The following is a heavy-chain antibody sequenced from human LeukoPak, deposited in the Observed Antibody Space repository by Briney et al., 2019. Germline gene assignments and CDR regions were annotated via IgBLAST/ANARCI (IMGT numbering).Heavy chain of an antibody. CDR2: IYHSGST. Sequence: SETLSLTCTVSGYSISSGYYWGWIRQPPGKGLEWIGSIYHSGSTYYNPSLKSRVTISVDTSKNQFSLKLSSVTAADTAVYYCARVRIVVVVAATQGNWFDPWGQGTLVTVSS. CDR3: ARVRIVVVVAATQGNWFDP. D-gene: IGHD2-15*01. J-gene: IGHJ5*02. CDR1: GYSISSGYY. V-gene: IGHV4-38-2*02.